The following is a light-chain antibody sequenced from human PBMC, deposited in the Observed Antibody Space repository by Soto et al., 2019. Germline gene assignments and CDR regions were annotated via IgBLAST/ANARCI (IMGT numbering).Light chain of an antibody. CDR2: GAS. Sequence: EIVLTQFPGTLSLSPGERATLSCRASQSVSSSYLAWYQQKPGQAPRLLIYGASSRATGIPDRFSGSGSGTDFTLTISRLEPGDFAVYYCQQYGSSLTWTFGQGTKVDIK. J-gene: IGKJ1*01. CDR1: QSVSSSY. CDR3: QQYGSSLTWT. V-gene: IGKV3-20*01.